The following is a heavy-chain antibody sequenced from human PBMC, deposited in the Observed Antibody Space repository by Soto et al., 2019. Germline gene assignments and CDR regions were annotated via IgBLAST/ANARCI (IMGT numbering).Heavy chain of an antibody. Sequence: SETLSLTCTVSGGSVSSGSYYWSWIRQPPGKGLEWIGCIYYSGSTNYNPSLKSRVTISVDTSKNQFSLKLSAVTAADTAVYYCARGSSGNYDFWSGYPTTYYYYGMDVWGQGTTVTVSS. CDR1: GGSVSSGSYY. D-gene: IGHD3-3*01. CDR2: IYYSGST. CDR3: ARGSSGNYDFWSGYPTTYYYYGMDV. V-gene: IGHV4-61*01. J-gene: IGHJ6*02.